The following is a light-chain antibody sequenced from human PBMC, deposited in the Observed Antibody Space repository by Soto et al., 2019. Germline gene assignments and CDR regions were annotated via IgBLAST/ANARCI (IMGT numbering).Light chain of an antibody. CDR2: DAS. CDR3: QQYDTLPPYT. CDR1: QSIINY. Sequence: DIQMTQSPSSLSTSIGYRVTITCRASQSIINYLNWYQQKPGKAPRLLIYDASNLEIGVPSRFSGSGSGTDFTFTISNLQPEDIATYYCQQYDTLPPYTFGQGTKVDIK. J-gene: IGKJ2*01. V-gene: IGKV1-33*01.